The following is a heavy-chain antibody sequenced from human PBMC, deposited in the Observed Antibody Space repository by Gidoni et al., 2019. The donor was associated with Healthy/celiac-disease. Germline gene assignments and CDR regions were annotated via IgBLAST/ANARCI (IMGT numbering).Heavy chain of an antibody. Sequence: EVQLVQSGAEVQKPGESLKISCQGSGYSFTSYWIGWVRQMPGKGLEWMGIIYPGDSDTRYSPSFQGQVTISADKSISTAYLQWSSLKASDTAMYYCARLSRDTAMVALYFDYWGQGTLVTVSS. V-gene: IGHV5-51*01. CDR2: IYPGDSDT. J-gene: IGHJ4*02. CDR3: ARLSRDTAMVALYFDY. CDR1: GYSFTSYW. D-gene: IGHD5-18*01.